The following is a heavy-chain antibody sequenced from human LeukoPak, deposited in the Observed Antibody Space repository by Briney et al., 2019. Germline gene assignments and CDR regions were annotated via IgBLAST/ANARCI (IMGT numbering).Heavy chain of an antibody. V-gene: IGHV3-11*04. CDR1: GFMFSDEY. J-gene: IGHJ6*02. CDR2: ISNSGDFI. CDR3: AKGQRLRFPWYYGMDV. Sequence: GGSLRLSFAASGFMFSDEYMSWIRQAPGKGLEWVSYISNSGDFIAYADSVKGRFTISRDNSKNTLYLQMNSLRAEDTAVYYCAKGQRLRFPWYYGMDVWGQGTTVTVSS. D-gene: IGHD4-17*01.